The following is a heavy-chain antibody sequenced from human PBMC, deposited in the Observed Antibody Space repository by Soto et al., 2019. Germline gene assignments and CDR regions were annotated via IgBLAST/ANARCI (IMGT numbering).Heavy chain of an antibody. CDR2: FSGGSGEK. CDR3: AKTYDSGNHYNDY. D-gene: IGHD3-10*01. Sequence: PGGSLRLSCAASGFMFTPYGMSWVRQAPGKGLEWVSTFSGGSGEKHYADSVNGRFTISRDNSRNTVYLQMDSLRAEDTAVYYCAKTYDSGNHYNDYWGQGTLVTVSS. V-gene: IGHV3-23*01. CDR1: GFMFTPYG. J-gene: IGHJ4*02.